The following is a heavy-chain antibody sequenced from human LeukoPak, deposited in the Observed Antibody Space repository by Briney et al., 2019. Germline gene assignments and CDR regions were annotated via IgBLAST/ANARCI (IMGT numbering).Heavy chain of an antibody. CDR2: TKGDGSEK. V-gene: IGHV3-7*01. J-gene: IGHJ3*02. D-gene: IGHD3-10*01. Sequence: PGGSLRLSCAASGFTFISYWMSWVRQAPGKGLEWVANTKGDGSEKYYVDSVKGRFTISRDNARNSLYLQMNSLRAEDTAVYYCARRKSKGYKDDAFDIWGQGTMVTVST. CDR3: ARRKSKGYKDDAFDI. CDR1: GFTFISYW.